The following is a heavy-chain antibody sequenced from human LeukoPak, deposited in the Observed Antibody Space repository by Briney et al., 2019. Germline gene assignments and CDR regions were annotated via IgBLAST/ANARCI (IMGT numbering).Heavy chain of an antibody. D-gene: IGHD3-10*01. V-gene: IGHV4-59*01. CDR2: IYYSGST. CDR1: GGSISSYY. Sequence: SETLSLTCTVSGGSISSYYWSWIRQPPGKGLEWIGYIYYSGSTNYNPSLKGRVTISVDTSKNQFSLKLSSVTAADTAVYYCARTPLWFGREDAFDIWGQGTMVTVSS. CDR3: ARTPLWFGREDAFDI. J-gene: IGHJ3*02.